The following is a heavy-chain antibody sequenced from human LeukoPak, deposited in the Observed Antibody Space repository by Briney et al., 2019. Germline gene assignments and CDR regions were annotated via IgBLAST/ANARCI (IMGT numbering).Heavy chain of an antibody. V-gene: IGHV3-30*02. CDR3: AKWSGDYPSYYLDY. D-gene: IGHD4-17*01. Sequence: GGSLRLSCAASGFTFRSYGLHWVRQAPGKGLEWVALIRSDGSSKNYADSVKGRFTISRDASKNTVYLQMNSLRAEDTAVYSCAKWSGDYPSYYLDYWGQGTLVTVSS. J-gene: IGHJ4*02. CDR1: GFTFRSYG. CDR2: IRSDGSSK.